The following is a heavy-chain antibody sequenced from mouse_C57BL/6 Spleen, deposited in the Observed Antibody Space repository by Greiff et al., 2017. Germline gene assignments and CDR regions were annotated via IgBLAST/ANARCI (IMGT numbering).Heavy chain of an antibody. D-gene: IGHD1-1*01. CDR2: ISYDGSN. J-gene: IGHJ4*01. V-gene: IGHV3-6*01. CDR3: ARAHYYGSSRGYAMDY. Sequence: ESGPGLVKPSQSLSLTCSVTGYSITSGYYWNWIRQFPGNKLEWMGYISYDGSNNYNPSLKNRISITRDTSKNQFFLKLNSVTTEDTATYYCARAHYYGSSRGYAMDYWGQGTSVTVSS. CDR1: GYSITSGYY.